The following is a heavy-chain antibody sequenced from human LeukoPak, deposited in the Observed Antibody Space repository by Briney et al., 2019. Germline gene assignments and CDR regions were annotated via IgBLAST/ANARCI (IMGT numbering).Heavy chain of an antibody. V-gene: IGHV1-18*01. J-gene: IGHJ6*03. D-gene: IGHD1-1*01. CDR2: ISAYNGNT. CDR1: GYTFTSYG. CDR3: ARNGRPLPYYYYYYMDV. Sequence: GASVKVSCKASGYTFTSYGISWVRQAPGQGLEWMGWISAYNGNTNYAQKLQGRVTMTTDTSTSTAYMELRSLRSDDTAVYYCARNGRPLPYYYYYYMDVWGKGTTVTVSS.